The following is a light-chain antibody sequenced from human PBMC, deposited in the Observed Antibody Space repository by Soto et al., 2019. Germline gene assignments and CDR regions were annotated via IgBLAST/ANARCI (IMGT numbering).Light chain of an antibody. CDR1: QSISNY. J-gene: IGKJ4*01. CDR2: AAS. CDR3: QQSYKTPLT. V-gene: IGKV1-39*01. Sequence: DIQMTQSPSSLSASVGDRVTITCRASQSISNYLNWYQQKPGKAPKLLIYAASSLQSGVPSRFSGSGSGTDFTLTISILQPEDFVSYYCQQSYKTPLTFGGGTKVEI.